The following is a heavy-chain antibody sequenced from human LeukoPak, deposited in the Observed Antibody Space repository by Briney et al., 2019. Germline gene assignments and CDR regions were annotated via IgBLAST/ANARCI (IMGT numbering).Heavy chain of an antibody. CDR3: ARVSGRLERQSDLDY. V-gene: IGHV3-7*01. CDR2: IRQDGSEK. Sequence: GGSLRLSCAASGFTFSSYWMNWVRQAPGKGLEWVANIRQDGSEKYYVDSVKGRFTISRDNAKNSLYLQMNSLRAEDTAVYYCARVSGRLERQSDLDYWGQGTLVIVSS. CDR1: GFTFSSYW. J-gene: IGHJ4*02. D-gene: IGHD1-1*01.